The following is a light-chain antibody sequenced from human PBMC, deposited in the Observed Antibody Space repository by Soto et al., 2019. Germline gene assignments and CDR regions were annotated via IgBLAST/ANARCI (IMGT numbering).Light chain of an antibody. V-gene: IGKV1-33*01. CDR1: QDINNY. Sequence: DIQMIESPSSLSASVGGRVTLTYQASQDINNYLSWYQQKPGKAPNLLIYDASNLKTGVPSRFSGSGSGTDFTFTISSLQPEDIATYFCQQYYNLHYTFGQGTKVDI. CDR3: QQYYNLHYT. CDR2: DAS. J-gene: IGKJ2*01.